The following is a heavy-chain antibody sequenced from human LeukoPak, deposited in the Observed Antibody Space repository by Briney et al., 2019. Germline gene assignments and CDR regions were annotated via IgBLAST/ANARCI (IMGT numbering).Heavy chain of an antibody. CDR2: IYYSGST. J-gene: IGHJ5*02. V-gene: IGHV4-59*01. D-gene: IGHD2-8*01. Sequence: PSETLSLTCTVSGGSISSYYWSWIRQPPGKGLEWIGYIYYSGSTNYNPSLKSRVTISVDKSKNQFSLRLSSVTAADTAVYYCARVNCTNGVCYNSRGWFDPWGQGALVTVSS. CDR1: GGSISSYY. CDR3: ARVNCTNGVCYNSRGWFDP.